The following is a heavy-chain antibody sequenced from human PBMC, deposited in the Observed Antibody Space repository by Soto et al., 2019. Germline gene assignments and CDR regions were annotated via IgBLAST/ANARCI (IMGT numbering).Heavy chain of an antibody. D-gene: IGHD6-19*01. CDR2: IIPIFGTA. J-gene: IGHJ3*02. CDR1: GGTFSSYA. V-gene: IGHV1-69*13. CDR3: ARESSGFDAFDI. Sequence: ASVKVSCKASGGTFSSYAISWVRQAPGQGLEWMGGIIPIFGTANYAQKFQGRVTITADESTSTAYMELSSLRSEDTAVYYCARESSGFDAFDIWRQGTMVTVSS.